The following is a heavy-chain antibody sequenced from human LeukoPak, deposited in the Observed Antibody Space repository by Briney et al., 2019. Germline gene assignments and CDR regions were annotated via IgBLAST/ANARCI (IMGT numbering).Heavy chain of an antibody. V-gene: IGHV3-9*01. CDR1: GFTFDDYA. CDR3: AKSVYYYYYGMDV. J-gene: IGHJ6*02. CDR2: ISWNSGSI. Sequence: GGSLRLSCAASGFTFDDYAMHWVRQAPGKGLEWVSGISWNSGSIGYADSVKGRFTISRDNAKDSLYLQLNSLRAEDTALYYCAKSVYYYYYGMDVWGQGTTVTVSS.